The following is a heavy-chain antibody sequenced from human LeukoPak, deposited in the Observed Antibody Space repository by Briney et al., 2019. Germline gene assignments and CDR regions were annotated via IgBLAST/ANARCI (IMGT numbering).Heavy chain of an antibody. V-gene: IGHV3-30*18. CDR1: GFTFSSYG. CDR3: AKDRNYDFWSGYYYYGMDV. J-gene: IGHJ6*02. D-gene: IGHD3-3*01. Sequence: GRSLRLSCAASGFTFSSYGMHWVRRAPGKGLEWVAVISYDGSNKYYADSVKGRFTISRDNSKNTLYLQMNSLRAEDTAVYYCAKDRNYDFWSGYYYYGMDVWGQGTTVTVSS. CDR2: ISYDGSNK.